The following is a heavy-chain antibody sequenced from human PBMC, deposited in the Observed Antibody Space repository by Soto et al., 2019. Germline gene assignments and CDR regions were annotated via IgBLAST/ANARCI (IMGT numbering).Heavy chain of an antibody. Sequence: EVQLEESGGGLGKPGGSLRLSCAASGFNLSHPWMTWVRQAAGKGLEWVGRIKSKTDGGTADYATPVKGRFTISRDDSKNTGYLQMNSLKTEDTAVYYCTTGIYYDILTGYHNVAYWGQGTLVTVSS. CDR3: TTGIYYDILTGYHNVAY. D-gene: IGHD3-9*01. J-gene: IGHJ4*02. CDR1: GFNLSHPW. CDR2: IKSKTDGGTA. V-gene: IGHV3-15*01.